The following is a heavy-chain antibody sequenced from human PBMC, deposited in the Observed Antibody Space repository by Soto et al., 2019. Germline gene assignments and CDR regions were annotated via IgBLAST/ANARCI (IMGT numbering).Heavy chain of an antibody. CDR1: GYSFTRNW. CDR2: IDPRDSST. Sequence: PXXSLKISCKGSGYSFTRNWIPWVRQMPGKGLEWMGRIDPRDSSTDYSPSFQGHVTISADKSISTAYLQWSSLKASDSAIYFCARGHGWVDYWGQGTLVT. V-gene: IGHV5-10-1*01. J-gene: IGHJ4*02. D-gene: IGHD6-19*01. CDR3: ARGHGWVDY.